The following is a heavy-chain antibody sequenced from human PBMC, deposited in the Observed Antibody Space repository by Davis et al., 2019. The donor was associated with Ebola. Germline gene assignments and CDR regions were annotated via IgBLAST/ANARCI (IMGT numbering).Heavy chain of an antibody. J-gene: IGHJ4*02. Sequence: GESLKISCAASGFTFSSHWMHWVRQAPGKGLVWVSRINSDGSSTSYADSVKGRFTISRDNAKNTLYLQMNSLRAEDTAVYYCARERIRGFYFKAAGHDYWGQGTLVTVSS. V-gene: IGHV3-74*01. CDR3: ARERIRGFYFKAAGHDY. CDR2: INSDGSST. CDR1: GFTFSSHW. D-gene: IGHD3-3*02.